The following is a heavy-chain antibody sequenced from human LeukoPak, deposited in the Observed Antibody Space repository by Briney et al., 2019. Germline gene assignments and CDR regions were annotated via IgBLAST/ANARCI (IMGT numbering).Heavy chain of an antibody. Sequence: TLSLTCTVSGGSISSGSYYWSWIRQPAGKGLEWIGRIYTSGSTDYNPSLKSRVTISLDTSKNQFSLKLSSVTAADTAVYYCAGNYYGSGSYYSEDRYWGQGTLVTVSS. CDR1: GGSISSGSYY. CDR3: AGNYYGSGSYYSEDRY. CDR2: IYTSGST. V-gene: IGHV4-61*02. D-gene: IGHD3-10*01. J-gene: IGHJ4*02.